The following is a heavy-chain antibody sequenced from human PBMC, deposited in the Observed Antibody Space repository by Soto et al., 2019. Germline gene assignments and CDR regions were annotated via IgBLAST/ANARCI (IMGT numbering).Heavy chain of an antibody. CDR2: INHSGST. J-gene: IGHJ5*02. CDR3: ARGKYRGSWFDP. V-gene: IGHV4-34*01. CDR1: GGSFSDYY. D-gene: IGHD6-6*01. Sequence: PSETLSLTCAVYGGSFSDYYWNWIRQPPGKGLEWIGEINHSGSTNCNSSLKSRVTISVDTSKSQFSLNLSSVTAADTAVYYCARGKYRGSWFDPWGQGTLVTVSS.